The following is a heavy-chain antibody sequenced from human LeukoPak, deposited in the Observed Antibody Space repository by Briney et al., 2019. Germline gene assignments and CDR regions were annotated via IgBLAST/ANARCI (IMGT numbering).Heavy chain of an antibody. CDR2: IYSGGST. J-gene: IGHJ3*02. CDR3: ARDRRGVGAFDI. Sequence: GGSLRLSCAASGFTVSSNYINWVRQAPGKGLERVSVIYSGGSTYYPDSVKGRFTISRDNSKNTLYLQMNSLRAEDTAVYYCARDRRGVGAFDIWGQGTMVTVSS. D-gene: IGHD3-10*01. V-gene: IGHV3-53*01. CDR1: GFTVSSNY.